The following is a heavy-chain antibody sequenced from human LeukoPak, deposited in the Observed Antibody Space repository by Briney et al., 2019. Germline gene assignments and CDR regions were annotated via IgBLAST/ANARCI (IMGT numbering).Heavy chain of an antibody. V-gene: IGHV3-23*01. J-gene: IGHJ4*02. CDR1: GFTFCSYL. CDR3: AKDRDDYGDFAFDY. D-gene: IGHD4-17*01. Sequence: GGSLRLSCAASGFTFCSYLMDWVRQARGGGLEWVSGIIRSGDDTYYADSVKGRVTISRDNSKNTLYLQIDGLRAEDTAIYYCAKDRDDYGDFAFDYWGQGTLVTVSS. CDR2: IIRSGDDT.